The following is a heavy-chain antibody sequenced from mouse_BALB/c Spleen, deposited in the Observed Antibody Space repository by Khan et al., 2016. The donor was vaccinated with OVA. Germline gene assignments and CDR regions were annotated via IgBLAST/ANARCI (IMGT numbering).Heavy chain of an antibody. J-gene: IGHJ3*01. V-gene: IGHV5-6*01. CDR3: ARLAYYYNSEGFAY. CDR2: INTGGAYT. CDR1: GFTFSTYG. D-gene: IGHD1-1*01. Sequence: EVELVESGGDFVRPGGSLKLSCAASGFTFSTYGMSWVRQTPDKRLEWVATINTGGAYTYYPASVKGRFTISRDNAKNTLYLQLSSLKSEDTAIYYGARLAYYYNSEGFAYWGQGTLVTVSA.